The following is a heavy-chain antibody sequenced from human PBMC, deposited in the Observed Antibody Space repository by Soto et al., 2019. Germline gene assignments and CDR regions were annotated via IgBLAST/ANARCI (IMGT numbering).Heavy chain of an antibody. CDR1: GDTFSTYA. V-gene: IGHV1-69*18. CDR2: ILPVFNTP. CDR3: ASDALTHGSTTHYSRHLAY. J-gene: IGHJ4*02. D-gene: IGHD3-10*01. Sequence: QVQLLQSGAEVRKPGSSVKISCKSSGDTFSTYAINWVRQAPGHGLAWMGSILPVFNTPSYAQPLQGCLTITADESTGSAYMEPTSLRLDDTAVYYCASDALTHGSTTHYSRHLAYWGQGTQVTVSS.